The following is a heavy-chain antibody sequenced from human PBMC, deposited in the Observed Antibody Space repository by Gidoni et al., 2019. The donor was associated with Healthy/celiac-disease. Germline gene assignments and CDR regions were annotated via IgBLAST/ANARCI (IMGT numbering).Heavy chain of an antibody. Sequence: QVQLQESGPGLVKPSQTLSLTCTVPGGSISSGDYSWSLLRQPPGKGLEWLGYIYYSGSTYYNPSLKSRVTISVDTSKNQFSLKLSSVTAADTAVYYCAREAGGTVTRGLDYWGQGTLVTVSS. CDR3: AREAGGTVTRGLDY. CDR2: IYYSGST. CDR1: GGSISSGDYS. V-gene: IGHV4-30-4*01. J-gene: IGHJ4*02. D-gene: IGHD4-17*01.